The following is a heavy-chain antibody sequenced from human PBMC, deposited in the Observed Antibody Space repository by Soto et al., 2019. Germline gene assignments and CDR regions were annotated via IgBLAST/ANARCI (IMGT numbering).Heavy chain of an antibody. J-gene: IGHJ6*02. D-gene: IGHD1-26*01. V-gene: IGHV1-18*01. CDR2: VSPYSNIR. CDR1: DYNFTTYG. Sequence: GAPAKVSCKASDYNFTTYGISWVRHAPGAGLEWMGWVSPYSNIRNYAQKFQGRVIMTTETSTSTVYMELRSLRSDDTDMYHCARHRETDLRLNYYVYYGVDVLG. CDR3: ARHRETDLRLNYYVYYGVDV.